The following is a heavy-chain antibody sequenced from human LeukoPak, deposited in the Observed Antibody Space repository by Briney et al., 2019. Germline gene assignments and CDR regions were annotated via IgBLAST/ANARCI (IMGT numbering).Heavy chain of an antibody. J-gene: IGHJ3*01. CDR2: INPKSGAT. Sequence: GASVKLSCKASGYSFSSYGLSWGRQAPGQGPELMGWINPKSGATDSAQQFQGRLTMTRDTSIGTASMDLSGLRLDDTGIYYCARAGDESTGHYDSLHFWGQGTMVTVSS. CDR3: ARAGDESTGHYDSLHF. CDR1: GYSFSSYG. V-gene: IGHV1-2*02. D-gene: IGHD2-8*02.